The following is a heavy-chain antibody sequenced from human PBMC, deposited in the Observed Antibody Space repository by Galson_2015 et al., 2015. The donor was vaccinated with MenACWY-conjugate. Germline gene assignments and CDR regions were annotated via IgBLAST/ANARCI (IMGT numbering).Heavy chain of an antibody. CDR1: GFTFSSYG. V-gene: IGHV3-30*18. CDR3: AKAWLAGAGTPRCYTDY. CDR2: ISYDGSNK. Sequence: SLRLSCAASGFTFSSYGMHWVRQAPGKGLEWVAVISYDGSNKYYADSVKGRFTISRDNSKNTLYLQMNSLRAEDTAVYYCAKAWLAGAGTPRCYTDYRGQGTLVTVSS. D-gene: IGHD6-13*01. J-gene: IGHJ4*02.